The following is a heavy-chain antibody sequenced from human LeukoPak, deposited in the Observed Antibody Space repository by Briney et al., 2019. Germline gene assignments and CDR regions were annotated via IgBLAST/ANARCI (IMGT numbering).Heavy chain of an antibody. J-gene: IGHJ4*02. CDR3: ATQESYCSSTSCSMPFGY. CDR2: VSSSGSTM. CDR1: GFTFRDYY. V-gene: IGHV3-11*01. Sequence: GGSLRLSCAVSGFTFRDYYMSWFRQAPGKGLEWVSYVSSSGSTMYYADSVKGRFTMSRDNAKNSLYLQMNSLRAEDTAVYYCATQESYCSSTSCSMPFGYWGQGTLVTVSS. D-gene: IGHD2-2*01.